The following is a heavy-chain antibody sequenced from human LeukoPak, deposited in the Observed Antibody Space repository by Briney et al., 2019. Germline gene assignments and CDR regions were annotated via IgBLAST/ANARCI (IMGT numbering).Heavy chain of an antibody. CDR3: AKYVVYYDCWSLANDY. J-gene: IGHJ4*02. Sequence: GGSLRLSCAASGFTVIRNYMSWVGQAPGKGLEWVAIISYDGSNKYYADSVKGRFTISRDNSKNTLFLQMNSLRAEDTAVYYCAKYVVYYDCWSLANDYWGQGTLVTVSS. CDR1: GFTVIRNY. D-gene: IGHD3-3*01. V-gene: IGHV3-30*18. CDR2: ISYDGSNK.